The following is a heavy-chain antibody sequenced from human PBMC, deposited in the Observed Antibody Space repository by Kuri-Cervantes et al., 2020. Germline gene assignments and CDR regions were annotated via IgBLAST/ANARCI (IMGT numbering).Heavy chain of an antibody. CDR1: GYTFTSYD. D-gene: IGHD3-10*01. J-gene: IGHJ4*02. CDR2: MNPNSGNT. V-gene: IGHV1-8*01. Sequence: ASVKVSCKASGYTFTSYDINWVRQATGQGLEWMGWMNPNSGNTGYAQKFQGRVTMTRNTSISTAYMELSSLRSEDTAVYYCARLSYYGSGSYWGPLDVWGQGTLVTVSS. CDR3: ARLSYYGSGSYWGPLDV.